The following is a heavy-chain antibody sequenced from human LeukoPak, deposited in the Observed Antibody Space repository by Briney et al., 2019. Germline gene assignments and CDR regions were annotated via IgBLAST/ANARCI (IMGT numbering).Heavy chain of an antibody. CDR3: ARLSAYYYGSYFYYYMDV. Sequence: GGSLRLSCAASGFTFSSYWMHWVRQAPGMGLEWVANIKQDGSEKYYVDSVKGRFTISRDNAKKSVYLHMSSLRAEDTALYYCARLSAYYYGSYFYYYMDVWGKGTTVTVSS. CDR2: IKQDGSEK. J-gene: IGHJ6*03. CDR1: GFTFSSYW. D-gene: IGHD3-10*01. V-gene: IGHV3-7*01.